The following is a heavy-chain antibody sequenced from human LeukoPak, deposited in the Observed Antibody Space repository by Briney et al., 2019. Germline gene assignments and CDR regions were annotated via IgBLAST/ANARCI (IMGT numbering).Heavy chain of an antibody. CDR3: AKSAGVATIYFDS. J-gene: IGHJ4*02. CDR1: GFAFRSYA. Sequence: PGGSLRLSCKASGFAFRSYAMAWVRQAPGKGLEGVAAIGSDGDRVHEDSLKGRFTISRDNSKSTLYLQMDNLRAEDTAVYFCAKSAGVATIYFDSWGQGALVSVSS. D-gene: IGHD5-12*01. CDR2: IGSDGDR. V-gene: IGHV3-23*01.